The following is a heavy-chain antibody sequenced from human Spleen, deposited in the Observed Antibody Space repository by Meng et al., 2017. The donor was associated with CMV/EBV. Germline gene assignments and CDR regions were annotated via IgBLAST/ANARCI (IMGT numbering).Heavy chain of an antibody. CDR3: ARMNINGYSSPDY. CDR1: GFTFSSYW. D-gene: IGHD5-24*01. Sequence: GGSLRLSCAASGFTFSSYWMHWVRQAPGKGLVWVSRINSDGSSTSYADSVKGRFTISRDNAKNTLYLQMNSLKADDTAVYYCARMNINGYSSPDYWGQGTLVTVSS. CDR2: INSDGSST. V-gene: IGHV3-74*01. J-gene: IGHJ4*02.